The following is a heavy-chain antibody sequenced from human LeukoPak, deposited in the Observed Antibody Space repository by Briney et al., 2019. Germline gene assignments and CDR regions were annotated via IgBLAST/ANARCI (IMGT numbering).Heavy chain of an antibody. D-gene: IGHD3-22*01. Sequence: SETLSLTSTVSGGSISSSSYYSGWIRQPPREGREWLGCIYVSGSTYYNPSLKSRVTISVDTSKNQFSLKLSSVTAADTAVYYCARLGYYDSSGYYWASKDYYYYYMDVWGKGTTVTVSS. CDR3: ARLGYYDSSGYYWASKDYYYYYMDV. CDR2: IYVSGST. CDR1: GGSISSSSYY. J-gene: IGHJ6*03. V-gene: IGHV4-39*01.